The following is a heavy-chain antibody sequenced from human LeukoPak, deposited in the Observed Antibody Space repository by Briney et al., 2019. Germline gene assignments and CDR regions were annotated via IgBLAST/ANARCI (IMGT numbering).Heavy chain of an antibody. CDR3: ARGRKADFWSGYPYFDY. CDR1: GGSISSYY. J-gene: IGHJ4*02. CDR2: IYCSGST. V-gene: IGHV4-59*01. D-gene: IGHD3-3*01. Sequence: SETLSLTCTVSGGSISSYYWSWIRQPPGKGLEWIGYIYCSGSTNYNPPLKSRVTISVDTSKNQFSLKLSSVTAADTAVYYCARGRKADFWSGYPYFDYWGQGTLVTVSS.